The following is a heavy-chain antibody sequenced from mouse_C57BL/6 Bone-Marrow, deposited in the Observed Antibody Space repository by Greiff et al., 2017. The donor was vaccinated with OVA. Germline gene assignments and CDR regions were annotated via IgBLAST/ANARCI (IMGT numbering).Heavy chain of an antibody. V-gene: IGHV1-64*01. CDR3: ARRIYYYGSSAYYFDY. Sequence: VQLQQPGAELVKPGASVKLSCKASGYTFTSYWMHWVKQRPGQGLEWIGMIHPNSGSTNYNEKFKSKATLTVDKSSSTAYLQLSSLTSEDSAFYYCARRIYYYGSSAYYFDYWGQGTTLTVSS. CDR2: IHPNSGST. J-gene: IGHJ2*01. CDR1: GYTFTSYW. D-gene: IGHD1-1*01.